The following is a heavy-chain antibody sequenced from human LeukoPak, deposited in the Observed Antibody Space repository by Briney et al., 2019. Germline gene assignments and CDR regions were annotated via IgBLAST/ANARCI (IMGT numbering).Heavy chain of an antibody. Sequence: SETLSLTCTVSGGSISSRSYYWGWIRQPPGKGLEWIGSIYYSGSTYYNPSLKSRVSISVDTSKNRFSLKLNSVTAADTAVYYCARQYYYDSSGYPLDYWGQGTLVTVSS. D-gene: IGHD3-22*01. CDR2: IYYSGST. J-gene: IGHJ4*02. CDR3: ARQYYYDSSGYPLDY. V-gene: IGHV4-39*01. CDR1: GGSISSRSYY.